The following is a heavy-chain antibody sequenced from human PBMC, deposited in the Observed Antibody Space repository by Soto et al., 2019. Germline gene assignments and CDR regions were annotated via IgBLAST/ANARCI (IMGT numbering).Heavy chain of an antibody. CDR3: ARGIFGSGTANDY. J-gene: IGHJ4*02. CDR2: INGDGSGT. Sequence: EVQLVESGGGLVQPGWSLRLSCAASGFTFSGSWMHWVRHAPGKGLFWVSRINGDGSGTSYADFVKGRFTISRDNAKNTLFLQMNGRRAEDTAVYYCARGIFGSGTANDYWGQGTLVTVSS. CDR1: GFTFSGSW. V-gene: IGHV3-74*01. D-gene: IGHD3-10*01.